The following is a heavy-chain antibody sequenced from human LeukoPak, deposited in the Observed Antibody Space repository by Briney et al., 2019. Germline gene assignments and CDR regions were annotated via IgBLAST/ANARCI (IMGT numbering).Heavy chain of an antibody. D-gene: IGHD4-23*01. Sequence: PGRSLRLSCAASGFTFSSYGMHWVRQAPGKGLERVAFIRYDGSNKYYADSVKGRFTISRDNSKNTLCLQMNSLRPEDTAVYYCANVYGGSFDYWGQGTLVTVSS. CDR2: IRYDGSNK. CDR1: GFTFSSYG. CDR3: ANVYGGSFDY. J-gene: IGHJ4*02. V-gene: IGHV3-30*02.